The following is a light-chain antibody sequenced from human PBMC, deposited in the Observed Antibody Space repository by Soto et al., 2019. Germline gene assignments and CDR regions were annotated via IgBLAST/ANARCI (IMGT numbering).Light chain of an antibody. V-gene: IGLV2-11*01. CDR3: CSYAGSYSVV. CDR1: SSDVGGSNY. Sequence: QSVLTQPRSVSGSPGQSVTISCTGTSSDVGGSNYVSWYQQQPGKAPKGMIYDVSKRPSGVPDRFSGSKSGNTASLTISGLQAEDEADYYCCSYAGSYSVVFGGGTKLTVL. CDR2: DVS. J-gene: IGLJ2*01.